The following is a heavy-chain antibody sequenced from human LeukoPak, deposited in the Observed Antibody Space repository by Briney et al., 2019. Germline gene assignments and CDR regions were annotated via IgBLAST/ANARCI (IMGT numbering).Heavy chain of an antibody. CDR3: AKKNSHRFDY. V-gene: IGHV3-23*01. D-gene: IGHD2-21*01. Sequence: GGSLRLSCAAYGFMLKSYYMKWVRQARGKGVEWVSSIIVIGDNTSYAASVKGRFTISRDNSKNTLYLQMNSLRAEDTAVYYCAKKNSHRFDYWGQGTLVIVSS. J-gene: IGHJ4*02. CDR2: IIVIGDNT. CDR1: GFMLKSYY.